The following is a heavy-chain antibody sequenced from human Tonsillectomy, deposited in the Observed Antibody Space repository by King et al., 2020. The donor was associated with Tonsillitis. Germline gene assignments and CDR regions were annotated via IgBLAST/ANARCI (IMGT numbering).Heavy chain of an antibody. D-gene: IGHD2-8*02. CDR2: ISWNSGSI. CDR3: AKGGGGRLTGYYGMDV. CDR1: GFTFDDYA. V-gene: IGHV3-9*01. J-gene: IGHJ6*02. Sequence: VQLVESGGGLVQPGRSLRLSCAASGFTFDDYAMHWVRQAPGKGLEWVSGISWNSGSIGYADSVKGRFTISRDNAKNSLYLQMNRLRAEDTALYYRAKGGGGRLTGYYGMDVWGQGTTVTVSS.